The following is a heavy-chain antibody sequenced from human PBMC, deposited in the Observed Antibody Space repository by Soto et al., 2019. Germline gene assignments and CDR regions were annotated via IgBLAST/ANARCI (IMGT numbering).Heavy chain of an antibody. D-gene: IGHD3-9*01. J-gene: IGHJ4*02. CDR1: GFTFGDYA. CDR3: TRADHYDILTGYYRGYYFDY. Sequence: KAGGSLRLSCTASGFTFGDYAMSWFRQAPGKGLEWVGFIRSKAYGGTTEYAASVKGRFTISRDDSKSIAYLQMNSLKTEDTAVYYCTRADHYDILTGYYRGYYFDYWGQGTLVTVSS. V-gene: IGHV3-49*05. CDR2: IRSKAYGGTT.